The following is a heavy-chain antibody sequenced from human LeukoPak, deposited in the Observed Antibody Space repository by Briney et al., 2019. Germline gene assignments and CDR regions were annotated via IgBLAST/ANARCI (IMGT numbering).Heavy chain of an antibody. CDR1: GYTFTSYD. D-gene: IGHD5-18*01. V-gene: IGHV1-8*01. J-gene: IGHJ6*02. CDR2: MNPNSGNT. CDR3: ARGGYSYGYWPPYYYYGMDV. Sequence: GASVKVSCKASGYTFTSYDINWVRQATGQGLEWMGWMNPNSGNTGYAQKFQGRVTMTRNTSISTAYMELSSLRSEDTAVYYCARGGYSYGYWPPYYYYGMDVWGQGTTVTVSS.